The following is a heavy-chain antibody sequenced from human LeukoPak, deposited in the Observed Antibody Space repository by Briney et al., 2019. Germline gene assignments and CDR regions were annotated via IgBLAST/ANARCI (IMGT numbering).Heavy chain of an antibody. CDR1: GFTVSSNY. J-gene: IGHJ4*02. D-gene: IGHD1-26*01. Sequence: GGSLRLSCAAAGFTVSSNYMSWVRQAPGKGLEWVSAISGSGGSTDYADSVKGRFTISRDDSKNTLYLQMNSLRAEDTAVYYCAKDKSGSYQPNFDYWGQGTLVTVSS. V-gene: IGHV3-23*01. CDR3: AKDKSGSYQPNFDY. CDR2: ISGSGGST.